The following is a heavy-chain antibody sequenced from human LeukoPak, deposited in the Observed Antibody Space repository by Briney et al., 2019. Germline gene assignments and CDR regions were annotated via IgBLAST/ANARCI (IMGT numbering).Heavy chain of an antibody. V-gene: IGHV3-21*01. D-gene: IGHD4-23*01. J-gene: IGHJ3*02. CDR1: GFTFSSYS. Sequence: PGGSLRLSCAASGFTFSSYSMNWVRQAPGKGLEWVSSISSSSSYIYYADSVKGRFTISRDNAKNSLYLQMNSLRAGDTAVYYCARSDYGGTLGAFDIWGQGTMVTVSS. CDR3: ARSDYGGTLGAFDI. CDR2: ISSSSSYI.